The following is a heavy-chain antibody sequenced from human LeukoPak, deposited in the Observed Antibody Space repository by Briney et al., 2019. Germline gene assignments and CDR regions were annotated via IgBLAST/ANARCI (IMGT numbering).Heavy chain of an antibody. V-gene: IGHV3-9*01. D-gene: IGHD1-26*01. Sequence: VRXAXXXXXEXVSGISWNSGSIGYADSVKGRFTISRDNAKNSLYLQMNSLRAEDTALYYCAKVPSSSGSYASGYFDYWGQGTLVTVSS. CDR2: ISWNSGSI. CDR3: AKVPSSSGSYASGYFDY. J-gene: IGHJ4*02.